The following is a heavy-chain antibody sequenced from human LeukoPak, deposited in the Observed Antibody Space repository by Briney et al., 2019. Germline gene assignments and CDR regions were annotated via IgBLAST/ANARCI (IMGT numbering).Heavy chain of an antibody. D-gene: IGHD3-10*01. J-gene: IGHJ4*02. Sequence: GGSLRLSCAASGFTFSSYSMNWVRQAPGKGLEWVSSISSSSSYIYYADSVKGRFTISRDNAKNTLYLQMNNLRAEDTAIYYCATDSYVSGSYYRLFYWGQGTLVTVSS. CDR1: GFTFSSYS. CDR3: ATDSYVSGSYYRLFY. CDR2: ISSSSSYI. V-gene: IGHV3-21*01.